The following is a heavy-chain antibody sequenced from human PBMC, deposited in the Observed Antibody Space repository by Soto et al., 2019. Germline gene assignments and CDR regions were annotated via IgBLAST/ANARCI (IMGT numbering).Heavy chain of an antibody. D-gene: IGHD2-21*02. J-gene: IGHJ3*02. CDR1: GGTFSSYA. CDR3: ARGRTAYCGGDCYDAFDI. CDR2: IIPIFGTA. V-gene: IGHV1-69*13. Sequence: ASVKVSCKASGGTFSSYAISWVRQAPGQGLEWMGGIIPIFGTANYAQKFQGRVTITADESTSTAYMELSSLRSEDTAVYYCARGRTAYCGGDCYDAFDIWGQGTTVTV.